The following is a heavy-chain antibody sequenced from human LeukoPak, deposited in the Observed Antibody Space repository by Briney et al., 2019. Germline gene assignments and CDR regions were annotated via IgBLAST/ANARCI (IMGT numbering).Heavy chain of an antibody. CDR3: ARDGEMAAFI. V-gene: IGHV3-48*01. CDR2: ISSSSSTI. D-gene: IGHD5-24*01. Sequence: PGGSLRLSCAASGFTFSSYSMNWVRQAPGEGLEWVSYISSSSSTIYYADSVKGRFTISRDNAKNSLYLQMNSLRGEDTAVYYCARDGEMAAFIWGQGTMVTVSS. J-gene: IGHJ3*02. CDR1: GFTFSSYS.